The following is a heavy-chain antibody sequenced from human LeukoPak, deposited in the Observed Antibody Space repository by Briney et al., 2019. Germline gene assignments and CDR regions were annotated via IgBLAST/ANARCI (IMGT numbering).Heavy chain of an antibody. CDR1: GGSISSRSYY. Sequence: LETLSLTRAVSGGSISSRSYYWGWIPQPPGKGLEGIGEIYHSGSTNYNPSLKSRVTISVDKSNNQFSLKLSSVTAADTAVYYCARRGYSNYLYYFDYWGQGTLVTVSS. J-gene: IGHJ4*02. CDR3: ARRGYSNYLYYFDY. D-gene: IGHD4-11*01. CDR2: IYHSGST. V-gene: IGHV4-39*07.